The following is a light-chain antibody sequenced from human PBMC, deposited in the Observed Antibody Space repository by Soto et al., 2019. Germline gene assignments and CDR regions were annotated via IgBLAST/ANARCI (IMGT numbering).Light chain of an antibody. J-gene: IGKJ4*01. CDR2: DAS. Sequence: IDVTQSASTLSASVGDRVTITCRASQSVSIWLAWYRQKPGKAPEVLVWDASSLQSGVPSRFSGSGSGTEFTLTISSLQPADFATYYCLQLHGYPLTFGGGTKVDIK. CDR3: LQLHGYPLT. V-gene: IGKV1-5*01. CDR1: QSVSIW.